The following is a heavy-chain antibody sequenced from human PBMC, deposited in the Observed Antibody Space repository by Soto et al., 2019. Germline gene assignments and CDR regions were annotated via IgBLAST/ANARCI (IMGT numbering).Heavy chain of an antibody. V-gene: IGHV3-23*05. D-gene: IGHD1-26*01. Sequence: GGSLRLSCEASGFTFYTYAMIWVRQAPGKGLEWVTAIDSDGTDTYYADFVKGRFTVSRDNSKNTLYLQMRSLTAEDTALYYCAKGRLAVGSDWFDSWGPGTLVTVSS. CDR2: IDSDGTDT. CDR3: AKGRLAVGSDWFDS. CDR1: GFTFYTYA. J-gene: IGHJ5*01.